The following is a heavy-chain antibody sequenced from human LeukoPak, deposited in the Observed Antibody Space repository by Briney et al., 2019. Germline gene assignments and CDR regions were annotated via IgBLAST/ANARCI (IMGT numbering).Heavy chain of an antibody. D-gene: IGHD2-2*01. Sequence: PGGSLRLSCAASGFTFSSYWMSWVRQAPGKGLEWVTNIKQDGSEKYYVDSVKGRFTISRDNAKNSLYLQMNSLRAEDTAVYYCARGPPRYCSSTSCYIFDYWGQGTLVTVSS. CDR3: ARGPPRYCSSTSCYIFDY. CDR2: IKQDGSEK. V-gene: IGHV3-7*01. CDR1: GFTFSSYW. J-gene: IGHJ4*02.